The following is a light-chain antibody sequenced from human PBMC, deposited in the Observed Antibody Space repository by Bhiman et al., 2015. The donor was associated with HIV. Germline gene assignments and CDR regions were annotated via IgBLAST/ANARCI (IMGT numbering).Light chain of an antibody. CDR1: SSDVGRYNL. Sequence: QSALTQPASVSGSPGQSIAISCTGTSSDVGRYNLVSWYQQHPGKAPKLLLYEVNKRPSGVSNRFSGSKSDNTASLTISGLLSEDEAEYYCSSYASSSTLVFGGGTQLTVL. V-gene: IGLV2-23*02. CDR2: EVN. J-gene: IGLJ2*01. CDR3: SSYASSSTLV.